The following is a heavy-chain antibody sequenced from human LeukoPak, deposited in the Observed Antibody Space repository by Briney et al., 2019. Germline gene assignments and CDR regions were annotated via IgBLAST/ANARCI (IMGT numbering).Heavy chain of an antibody. CDR2: IYHSGST. D-gene: IGHD1-14*01. V-gene: IGHV4-4*02. CDR3: ARNGYYFDY. CDR1: GGSISSSNW. Sequence: SETLSLTCAVSGGSISSSNWWSWVRQPPGKGLEWIGYIYHSGSTYYNPSLKSRVTISIDGSKNQFSLKLSSVTAADTAVYYCARNGYYFDYWGQGTLVTVSS. J-gene: IGHJ4*02.